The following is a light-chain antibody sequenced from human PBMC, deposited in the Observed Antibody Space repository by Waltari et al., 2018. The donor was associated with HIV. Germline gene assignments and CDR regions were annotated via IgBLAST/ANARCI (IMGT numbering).Light chain of an antibody. J-gene: IGLJ3*02. CDR1: SSDSGGYKY. CDR3: SSYAGSNNWV. Sequence: ALTLPPPASGSPGPPVPIASSGTSSDSGGYKYVAWYPQYPWKAPKVMIFEVSNRPSGVPDRFSGSRSGNTASLTVSGLQAEDEADYYCSSYAGSNNWVFGGGTKLTVL. V-gene: IGLV2-8*01. CDR2: EVS.